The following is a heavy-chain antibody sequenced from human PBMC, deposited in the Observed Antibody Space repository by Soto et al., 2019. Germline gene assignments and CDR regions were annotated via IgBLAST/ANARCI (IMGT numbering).Heavy chain of an antibody. V-gene: IGHV3-30*03. D-gene: IGHD2-21*02. CDR2: IAFDGSQE. J-gene: IGHJ6*02. CDR3: ATKVRVTNYLYYGMDV. Sequence: QVQLVESGGGVVQPGRALRLSCVASGFTFNTSGMHWVRQAPGKGLEWVAVIAFDGSQEFYGDSVRGRFTISRDNSKKTLFLQMKSLTPEDTAVYYCATKVRVTNYLYYGMDVWGQGTTVTVSS. CDR1: GFTFNTSG.